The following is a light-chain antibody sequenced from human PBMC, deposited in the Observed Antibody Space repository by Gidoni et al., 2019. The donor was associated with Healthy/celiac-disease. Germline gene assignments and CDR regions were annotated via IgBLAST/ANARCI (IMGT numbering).Light chain of an antibody. CDR3: QQYDNIPPIT. CDR2: DAS. Sequence: DIQMTQSPSSLSASVGDRVTITCQASQDISNYLTWYQQKPGKAPKRLIYDASNLETGVTSRFSGSGSGTDFTFTISSMQPEDIATYYCQQYDNIPPITFGGGTKVEIK. J-gene: IGKJ4*02. CDR1: QDISNY. V-gene: IGKV1-33*01.